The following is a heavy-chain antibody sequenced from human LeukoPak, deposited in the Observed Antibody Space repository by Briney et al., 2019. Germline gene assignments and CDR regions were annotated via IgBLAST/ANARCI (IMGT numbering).Heavy chain of an antibody. CDR3: ATSWSGGYYFDY. CDR2: VDPEDGET. V-gene: IGHV1-69-2*01. CDR1: VYTFTYYY. J-gene: IGHJ4*02. D-gene: IGHD3-3*01. Sequence: ASVKVSCKASVYTFTYYYMHWVRQAPGKGLEWMGRVDPEDGETIYAEKFQGRVTITADTSTDTAYMELSSLRSEDTAVYYCATSWSGGYYFDYWGQGTLSPSPQ.